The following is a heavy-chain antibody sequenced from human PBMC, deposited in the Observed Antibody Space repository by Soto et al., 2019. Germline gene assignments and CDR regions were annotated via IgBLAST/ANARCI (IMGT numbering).Heavy chain of an antibody. CDR1: GFTFSSYA. J-gene: IGHJ5*02. CDR2: ISGSGGST. CDR3: AKAREQRANWFDP. V-gene: IGHV3-23*01. D-gene: IGHD6-25*01. Sequence: EVQLLESGGGLVQPGGSLRLSWAASGFTFSSYAISWVRRPPGKGLEWVSAISGSGGSTYYADSVKGRFTISRDNSKNTLYLQMNSLRAEDTAVYYCAKAREQRANWFDPWGQGTLVTVSS.